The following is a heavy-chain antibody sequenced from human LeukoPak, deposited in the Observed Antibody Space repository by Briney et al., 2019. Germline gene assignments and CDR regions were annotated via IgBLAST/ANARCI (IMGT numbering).Heavy chain of an antibody. D-gene: IGHD2/OR15-2a*01. V-gene: IGHV3-30-3*01. Sequence: GGSLRLSCAASGFTFSSYAMHWVRQAPGKGLEWVAVISYDGSNKYYADSVKGRFTISRDNSKNTLYLQMNSLRAEDTAVYYCAKRVGLSAFDYWGQGTLATVSS. CDR3: AKRVGLSAFDY. CDR1: GFTFSSYA. CDR2: ISYDGSNK. J-gene: IGHJ4*02.